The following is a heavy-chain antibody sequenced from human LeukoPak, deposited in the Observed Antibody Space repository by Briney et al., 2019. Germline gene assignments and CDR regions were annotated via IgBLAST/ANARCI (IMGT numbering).Heavy chain of an antibody. Sequence: SETLSLTCTVSGGSISSYYWSWIRQPPGKGLEWIGYIYYSGSTNCNPSLKSRVTISVDTSKNQFSLKLSSVTAADTAVYYCARCRGSSWLYFDYWGQGTLVTVSS. D-gene: IGHD6-13*01. CDR3: ARCRGSSWLYFDY. V-gene: IGHV4-59*01. CDR1: GGSISSYY. J-gene: IGHJ4*02. CDR2: IYYSGST.